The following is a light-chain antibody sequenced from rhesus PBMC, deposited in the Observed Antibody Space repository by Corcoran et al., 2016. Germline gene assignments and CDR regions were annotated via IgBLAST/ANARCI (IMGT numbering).Light chain of an antibody. V-gene: IGKV1-21*01. CDR3: QQYNSAPPT. Sequence: DIQMTQSPSSLSPSVGDRVTITCRASQGISSWLVWYQQEPGKAPKLLIYKAASLQRGVPSRFSGRGSGTAFTLTISSLQPEDFATYYCQQYNSAPPTFGQGTKVEIK. CDR2: KAA. J-gene: IGKJ1*01. CDR1: QGISSW.